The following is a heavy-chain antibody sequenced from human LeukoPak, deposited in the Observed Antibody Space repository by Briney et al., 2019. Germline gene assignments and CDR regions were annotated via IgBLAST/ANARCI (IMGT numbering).Heavy chain of an antibody. V-gene: IGHV1-18*01. CDR2: LSASDGNT. Sequence: ASVKVSCRASGYTFTSFGISWVRQAPGRGLEWMGWLSASDGNTNYAQKLQGRVTMTTDTSTSTVYMELRSLRSDDTAVYYCAKTRNHAFDIWGQGTMVTVSS. D-gene: IGHD1-14*01. CDR3: AKTRNHAFDI. J-gene: IGHJ3*02. CDR1: GYTFTSFG.